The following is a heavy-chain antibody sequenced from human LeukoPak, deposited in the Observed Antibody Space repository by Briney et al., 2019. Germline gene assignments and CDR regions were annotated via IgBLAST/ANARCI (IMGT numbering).Heavy chain of an antibody. Sequence: PGGSLRLSCVASGFSFSSYSMNWVRQAPGKGLEWVSTISSGTGSYIYYADSVRGRFTISRDNATNSLYLQMNSLRAEDTAVYYCARCSGVFGSSGYWGQGTLVTVSS. CDR3: ARCSGVFGSSGY. J-gene: IGHJ4*02. D-gene: IGHD6-6*01. CDR2: ISSGTGSYI. V-gene: IGHV3-21*01. CDR1: GFSFSSYS.